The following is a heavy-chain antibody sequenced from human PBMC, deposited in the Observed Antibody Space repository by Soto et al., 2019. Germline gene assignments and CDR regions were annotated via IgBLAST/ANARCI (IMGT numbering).Heavy chain of an antibody. CDR3: ARDYYGSGSSDYGMDV. J-gene: IGHJ6*02. CDR2: INPNSGGT. V-gene: IGHV1-2*04. CDR1: GYTFTGYY. Sequence: ASVEASCKASGYTFTGYYMHWVRQAPGQGLEWMGWINPNSGGTNYAQKFQGWVTMTRDTSISTAYMELSRLRSDDTAVYYCARDYYGSGSSDYGMDVWGQGTTVTVSS. D-gene: IGHD3-10*01.